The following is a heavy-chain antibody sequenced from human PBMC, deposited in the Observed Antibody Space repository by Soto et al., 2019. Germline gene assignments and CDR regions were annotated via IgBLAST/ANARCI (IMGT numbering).Heavy chain of an antibody. CDR2: INPNSGGT. Sequence: QVQLVQSGAEVKKPGASVKVSCKASGYTFTGYYMHWVRQAPGQGLEWMGWINPNSGGTNYAQKFRGWVTMTRDTSISTAYMELSRLRSDDTAVYYCARGATYCSSTSCYAAEFDYWGQGTLVTVSS. J-gene: IGHJ4*02. V-gene: IGHV1-2*04. CDR3: ARGATYCSSTSCYAAEFDY. CDR1: GYTFTGYY. D-gene: IGHD2-2*01.